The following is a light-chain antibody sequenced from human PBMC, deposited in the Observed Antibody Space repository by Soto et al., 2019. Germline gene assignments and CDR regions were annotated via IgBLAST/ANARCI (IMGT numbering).Light chain of an antibody. J-gene: IGKJ1*01. V-gene: IGKV1-27*01. CDR1: QGISKY. CDR2: AAS. Sequence: DIPMTQSPSSLSASVGDRVTITCRASQGISKYLAWYQQKPGKVPKLLIYAASTLQSGVPSRFSGSGSGTDFTRPISSLQPEDVATYYGQRYNSAPWTFGQGTKVEIK. CDR3: QRYNSAPWT.